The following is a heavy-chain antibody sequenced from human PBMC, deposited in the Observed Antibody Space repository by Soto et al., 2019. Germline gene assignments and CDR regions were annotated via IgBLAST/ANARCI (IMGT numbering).Heavy chain of an antibody. J-gene: IGHJ4*02. CDR2: ITITGDTT. D-gene: IGHD2-21*02. Sequence: EVQLVESEGGLVQPGGSLRLSCEASGFIFTTSDMSWVRQAPGKGLEWISSITITGDTTHYADSVKGRFTISRDNSRNPVYLQMNSLRVAATAVYYWAKGGGGDHGYWGQGTLVAVSS. CDR1: GFIFTTSD. V-gene: IGHV3-23*04. CDR3: AKGGGGDHGY.